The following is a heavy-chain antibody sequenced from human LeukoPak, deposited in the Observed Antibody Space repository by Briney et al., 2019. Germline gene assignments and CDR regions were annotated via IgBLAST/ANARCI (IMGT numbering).Heavy chain of an antibody. Sequence: SETLSLTCTVSGDPIIGYSDYKWTWIRQPPGKGLEWIGYTYYSGSTNYNPSLKSRVTISVDTSKNQFSLKLTSVTAADTAVYYCAREYSGFDYWGQGTLVTVSS. CDR3: AREYSGFDY. CDR1: GDPIIGYSDY. J-gene: IGHJ4*02. V-gene: IGHV4-61*08. D-gene: IGHD5-12*01. CDR2: TYYSGST.